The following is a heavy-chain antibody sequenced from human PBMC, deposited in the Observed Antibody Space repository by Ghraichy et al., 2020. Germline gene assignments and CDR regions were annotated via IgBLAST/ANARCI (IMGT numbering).Heavy chain of an antibody. CDR3: AAAPTVNYDYIWGNDY. CDR1: GFTFTSSA. CDR2: IVVGSGNT. D-gene: IGHD3-16*01. J-gene: IGHJ4*02. V-gene: IGHV1-58*01. Sequence: SVKVSCKASGFTFTSSAVQWVRQARGQRLEWRGWIVVGSGNTNYAQKFQERVTITRDMSTSTAYMELSSLRSEDTAVYYCAAAPTVNYDYIWGNDYWGQGTLVTVSS.